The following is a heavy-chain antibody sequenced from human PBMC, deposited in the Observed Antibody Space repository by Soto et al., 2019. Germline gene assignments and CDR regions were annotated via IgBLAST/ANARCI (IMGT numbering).Heavy chain of an antibody. V-gene: IGHV4-34*01. CDR1: GGSFSGYY. CDR2: INHSGST. CDR3: ARIVGATNY. J-gene: IGHJ4*02. D-gene: IGHD1-26*01. Sequence: SETLSLTCAVYGGSFSGYYWSWIRQPPGKGLEWIGEINHSGSTNYNPSLKSRVTISVDTSKNQFSLKLSSVTAADTAVYYCARIVGATNYWGQGTLVTVSS.